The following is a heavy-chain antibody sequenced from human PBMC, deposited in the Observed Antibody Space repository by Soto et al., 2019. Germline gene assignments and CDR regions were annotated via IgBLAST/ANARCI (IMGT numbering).Heavy chain of an antibody. CDR1: GYTFTSYY. CDR3: ARGDGSGSYSFIRPDAFDI. J-gene: IGHJ3*02. Sequence: QVQLVQSGAEVKKPGASVKVSCKASGYTFTSYYMHWVRQAPGQGLEWMGIINPSGGSTSYAQKFQGRVTMTRDTSTSTVYMELSSLRSADTAVYYCARGDGSGSYSFIRPDAFDIWGQGTMVTVSS. V-gene: IGHV1-46*03. CDR2: INPSGGST. D-gene: IGHD3-10*01.